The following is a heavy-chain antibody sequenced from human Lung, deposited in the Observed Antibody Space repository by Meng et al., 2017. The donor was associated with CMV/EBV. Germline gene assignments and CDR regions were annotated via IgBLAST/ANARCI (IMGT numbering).Heavy chain of an antibody. CDR1: GFSLSNARMG. Sequence: SGPTLVXPTETLTLTCTVSGFSLSNARMGVSWIRQPPGKALEWLAHIFSNDEKSYSTSLKSRLTISKDTSKSQVVLTMTNMDPVDTATYYCARGLADYDFWSGYYNYYGMDVWGQGTTVXVSS. J-gene: IGHJ6*02. V-gene: IGHV2-26*01. CDR3: ARGLADYDFWSGYYNYYGMDV. D-gene: IGHD3-3*01. CDR2: IFSNDEK.